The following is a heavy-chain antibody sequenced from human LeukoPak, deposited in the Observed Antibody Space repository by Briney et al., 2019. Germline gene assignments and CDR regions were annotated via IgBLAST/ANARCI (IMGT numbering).Heavy chain of an antibody. Sequence: ASVTVSCKASGYTFTSYGISWVRQAPGQGGDGMGWINAYNGNTNYAQKFQGRVTMTRDTSIRTAYMELSRLRSDDTAVYYCARDRDSRSWLGGQNNWFDPWGQGTLVTVSS. J-gene: IGHJ5*02. V-gene: IGHV1-18*01. CDR1: GYTFTSYG. D-gene: IGHD6-13*01. CDR3: ARDRDSRSWLGGQNNWFDP. CDR2: INAYNGNT.